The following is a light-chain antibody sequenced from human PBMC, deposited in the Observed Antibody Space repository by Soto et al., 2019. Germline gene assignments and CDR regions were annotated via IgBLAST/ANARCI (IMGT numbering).Light chain of an antibody. V-gene: IGLV1-40*01. CDR2: GNS. J-gene: IGLJ1*01. CDR1: SSNIGAGYD. Sequence: QSLLTQPPSVSGAPGQRVTISCTGSSSNIGAGYDVHWYQQLPGTAPKLLIYGNSNRPSGVPDRFSGSKSGTSASLAITGLQAEDEADYYCQSYDSSLSGSLVFGTGTKLTVL. CDR3: QSYDSSLSGSLV.